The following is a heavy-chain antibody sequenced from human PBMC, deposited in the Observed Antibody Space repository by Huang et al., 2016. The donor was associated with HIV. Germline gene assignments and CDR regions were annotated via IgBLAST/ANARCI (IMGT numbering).Heavy chain of an antibody. J-gene: IGHJ5*02. Sequence: QVLLVQSGAEVRKPGSSVKVSCTAFGGTFSSYAISWVRQAPGQGLEWMGGIIPIFGPANYTQKFQGRGTITVDESTNTGYMELTRLTSEDTAVYYCARTAYSYGFRQGYNWFDPWGQGTPVTVSS. CDR2: IIPIFGPA. CDR3: ARTAYSYGFRQGYNWFDP. V-gene: IGHV1-69*13. D-gene: IGHD5-18*01. CDR1: GGTFSSYA.